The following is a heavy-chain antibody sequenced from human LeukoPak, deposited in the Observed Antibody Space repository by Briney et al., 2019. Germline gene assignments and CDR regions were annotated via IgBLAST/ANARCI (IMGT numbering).Heavy chain of an antibody. V-gene: IGHV1-69*04. J-gene: IGHJ3*02. CDR2: IIPILGIA. Sequence: ASVKVSCKASGGTFSSYAISWVRQAPGQGLEWMGRIIPILGIANYAQKFQGRVTITADKSTSTAYMELSSLGFEDTAVYYCARADGIAARPKGGAFDIWGQGTMVTVSS. D-gene: IGHD6-6*01. CDR1: GGTFSSYA. CDR3: ARADGIAARPKGGAFDI.